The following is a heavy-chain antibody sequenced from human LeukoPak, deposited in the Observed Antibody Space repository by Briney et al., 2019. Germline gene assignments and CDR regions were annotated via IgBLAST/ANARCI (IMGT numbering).Heavy chain of an antibody. V-gene: IGHV5-51*01. CDR1: GYSFTSYW. CDR2: IYPGDSDT. CDR3: ARHILYYYGSAPPGGAFDI. J-gene: IGHJ3*02. Sequence: GESLKISCKGSGYSFTSYWIGWVRQMPGKGLEWMGIIYPGDSDTRYSPSFQGQVTISADKSISTAYLQWSSLKASDTAMYYCARHILYYYGSAPPGGAFDIWGQGTMVTVSS. D-gene: IGHD3-10*01.